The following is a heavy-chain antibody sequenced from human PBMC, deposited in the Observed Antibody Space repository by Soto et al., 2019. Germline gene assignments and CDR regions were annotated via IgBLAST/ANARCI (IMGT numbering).Heavy chain of an antibody. CDR3: AGGPSRMIVVVVGHFNWFDP. Sequence: PGGSLRLSCAASGFTFSTYSMNWVRQAPGKGLEWVSYISSSTSTIYYADSVKGRFTISRDNAKNSLYLQMNSLRAEDTAVYYCAGGPSRMIVVVVGHFNWFDPWGQGTLVTVSS. CDR2: ISSSTSTI. V-gene: IGHV3-48*01. CDR1: GFTFSTYS. D-gene: IGHD3-22*01. J-gene: IGHJ5*02.